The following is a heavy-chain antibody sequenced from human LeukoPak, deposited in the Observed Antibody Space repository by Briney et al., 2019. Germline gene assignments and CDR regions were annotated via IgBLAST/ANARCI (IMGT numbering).Heavy chain of an antibody. CDR3: ARNGIAVAGPLNDLNWFDP. CDR1: GGSISSYY. V-gene: IGHV4-4*07. Sequence: SETLSLTCTVSGGSISSYYWSWIRQPAGKGLEWIGRTYTSGSTNYNPSLKSRVTMSVDTSKNQFSLKLSSVTAADTAVYYCARNGIAVAGPLNDLNWFDPWGQGTLVTVST. J-gene: IGHJ5*02. CDR2: TYTSGST. D-gene: IGHD6-19*01.